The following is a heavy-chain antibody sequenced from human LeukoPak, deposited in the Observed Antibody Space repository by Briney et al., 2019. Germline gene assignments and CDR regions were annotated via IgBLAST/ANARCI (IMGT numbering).Heavy chain of an antibody. J-gene: IGHJ4*02. Sequence: GGSLRLSCAASGFTVSSNYMSWVRQAPGKGLEWVSVIYSGGSTYYADSVRGRFTISRNNSKNTLYLQMNSLGAEDTAVYYCARVSYYDSSGYYFLSYVDYWGQGTLVTVSS. V-gene: IGHV3-53*01. CDR1: GFTVSSNY. D-gene: IGHD3-22*01. CDR3: ARVSYYDSSGYYFLSYVDY. CDR2: IYSGGST.